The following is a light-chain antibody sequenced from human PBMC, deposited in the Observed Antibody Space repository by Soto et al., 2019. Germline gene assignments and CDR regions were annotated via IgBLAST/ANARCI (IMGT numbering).Light chain of an antibody. J-gene: IGKJ2*01. V-gene: IGKV1-12*01. CDR2: AAS. CDR3: QQTHTLPHT. Sequence: DIQMTQSPSSLSASVGDRVTITCRASQLISSSLVWYQQKPGKAPTFLIYAASILQTGVPSRFSGSGSGTDFALTISDLHPEDFATYYCQQTHTLPHTFAQGTRLEIK. CDR1: QLISSS.